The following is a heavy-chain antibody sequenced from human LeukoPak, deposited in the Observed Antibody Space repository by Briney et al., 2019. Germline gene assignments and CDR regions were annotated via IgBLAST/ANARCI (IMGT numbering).Heavy chain of an antibody. V-gene: IGHV1-69*06. CDR1: GGTFSSYA. CDR3: ARGDYDSSGYPPDY. D-gene: IGHD3-22*01. Sequence: SVKVSCKAFGGTFSSYAISWVRQAPGQGLEWMGGIIPIFGTANYAQKLQGRVTMTADTSTSTAYMELRSLRSDDTAVYYCARGDYDSSGYPPDYWGQGTLVTVSS. CDR2: IIPIFGTA. J-gene: IGHJ4*02.